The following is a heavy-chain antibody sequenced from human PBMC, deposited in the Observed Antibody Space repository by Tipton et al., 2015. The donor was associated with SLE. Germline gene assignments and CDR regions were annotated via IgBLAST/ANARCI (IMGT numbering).Heavy chain of an antibody. D-gene: IGHD3-22*01. CDR3: ARDTMIVVVDAFDI. CDR2: ISSSSSYI. CDR1: GFTFSSYS. V-gene: IGHV3-21*01. J-gene: IGHJ3*02. Sequence: SLRLSCAASGFTFSSYSMNWVRQAPGKGLEWVSSISSSSSYIYYADSVKGRFTISRDNAKNTLYLQMNSLRAEDTAVYYCARDTMIVVVDAFDIWGQGTMVTVSS.